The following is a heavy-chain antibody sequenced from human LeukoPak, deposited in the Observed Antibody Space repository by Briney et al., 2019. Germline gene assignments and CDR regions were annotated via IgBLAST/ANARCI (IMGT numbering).Heavy chain of an antibody. CDR3: ARGIYDILTGYYPYFDY. J-gene: IGHJ4*02. CDR1: GGSISSYY. CDR2: IYCSGST. Sequence: PSETLSLTGTVSGGSISSYYWSWIRQPQGKGLEWIGYIYCSGSTNYNPSLKSRVTISVDTSKNQFSLKLSSVTAADTAVYYCARGIYDILTGYYPYFDYWGQGALVTVSS. D-gene: IGHD3-9*01. V-gene: IGHV4-59*01.